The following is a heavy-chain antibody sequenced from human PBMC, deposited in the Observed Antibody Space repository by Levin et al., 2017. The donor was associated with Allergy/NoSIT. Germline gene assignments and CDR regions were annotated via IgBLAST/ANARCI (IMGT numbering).Heavy chain of an antibody. V-gene: IGHV3-48*02. CDR2: ISSSGHSI. CDR3: ARVWDCSSTNCYSALDI. J-gene: IGHJ3*02. D-gene: IGHD2-2*02. CDR1: GFTFSSYS. Sequence: GGSLRLSCGASGFTFSSYSMKWVRQAPGKGLEWVSYISSSGHSIHYADSAKGRFTISRDNAKNSLWLQMNSLRDDDTALYYCARVWDCSSTNCYSALDIWGQGTMVTVSS.